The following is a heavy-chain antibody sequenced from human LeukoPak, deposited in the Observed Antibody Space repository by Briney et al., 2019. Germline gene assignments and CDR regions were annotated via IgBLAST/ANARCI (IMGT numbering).Heavy chain of an antibody. J-gene: IGHJ4*02. Sequence: SETLSLTCAVYGGSFSGYYWSWIRQPPGKGLEWIGEINHSGSTNYNPSLKSRVTISVDTSKNQFSLKLSSVTAADTAVYYCAREIGLERPDDYWGQGTLVTVSS. D-gene: IGHD1-1*01. V-gene: IGHV4-34*01. CDR2: INHSGST. CDR3: AREIGLERPDDY. CDR1: GGSFSGYY.